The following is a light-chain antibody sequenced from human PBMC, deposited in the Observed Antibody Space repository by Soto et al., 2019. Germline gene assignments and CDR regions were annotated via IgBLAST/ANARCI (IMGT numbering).Light chain of an antibody. CDR3: QLYNIYSVA. V-gene: IGKV1-5*03. Sequence: TQSPSTLSLSLGDRVTLTCRASQTISSWLAWYQQKPGKAPKLLIYKASTLKSGVPSRFSGSGSGTEFTLTISSLQPDDFATYYCQLYNIYSVAFGQGAMV. CDR2: KAS. CDR1: QTISSW. J-gene: IGKJ1*01.